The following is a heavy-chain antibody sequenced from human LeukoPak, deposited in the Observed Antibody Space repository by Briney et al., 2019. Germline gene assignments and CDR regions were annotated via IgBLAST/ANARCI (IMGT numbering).Heavy chain of an antibody. J-gene: IGHJ4*02. V-gene: IGHV3-48*04. D-gene: IGHD2-15*01. Sequence: GGSLRLSCAASGFTFSSYSMNWVRQAPGKGLEWVAYIGSSRSTIYYADSVKGRFTISRDNAKNSLYLQMNSLRAEDTAVYYCARDGGYCSGGSCYDYWGQGTLVTVSS. CDR1: GFTFSSYS. CDR2: IGSSRSTI. CDR3: ARDGGYCSGGSCYDY.